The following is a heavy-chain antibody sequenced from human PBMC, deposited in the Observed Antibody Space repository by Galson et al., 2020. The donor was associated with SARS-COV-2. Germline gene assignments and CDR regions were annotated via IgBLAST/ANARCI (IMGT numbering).Heavy chain of an antibody. Sequence: GESLKISCTASGFTFDEYTISWFRQAPGKGLEWVGFIRSEAHGGTPENAPSVKGRFTISRDDSKRIAYLQMNSLKSEDTGVYYCTRGGHCSSGTCYYYYPDVWGKGTSVTVSS. J-gene: IGHJ6*03. CDR1: GFTFDEYT. CDR3: TRGGHCSSGTCYYYYPDV. D-gene: IGHD2-15*01. V-gene: IGHV3-49*03. CDR2: IRSEAHGGTP.